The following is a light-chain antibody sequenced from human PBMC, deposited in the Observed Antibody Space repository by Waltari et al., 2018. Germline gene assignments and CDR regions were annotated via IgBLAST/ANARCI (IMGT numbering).Light chain of an antibody. J-gene: IGKJ4*01. CDR1: QDISSY. V-gene: IGKV1-9*01. CDR3: QQVNTFAPT. Sequence: QLTQSPSSLSASVGDRVTSNCRTSQDISSYLVWYQHKPGKAPKPLIYAASELKSGVPSRFSGSGSGTNFTLTIRSLEPEDFATYYCQQVNTFAPTFGGGTKVDI. CDR2: AAS.